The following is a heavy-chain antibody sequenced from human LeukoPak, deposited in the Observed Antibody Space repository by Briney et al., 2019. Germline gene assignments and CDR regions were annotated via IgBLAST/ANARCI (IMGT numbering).Heavy chain of an antibody. V-gene: IGHV3-30-3*01. J-gene: IGHJ4*02. D-gene: IGHD6-19*01. Sequence: GGSLRLSCAASGFTFSTYAMTWVRQAPGKGLEWVAVISYDGSNKHYADSVKGRFTISRDNSKNTLYLQMNSLRAEDTAVYYCARVLYSSGWYGDHYWGQGTLVTVSS. CDR3: ARVLYSSGWYGDHY. CDR1: GFTFSTYA. CDR2: ISYDGSNK.